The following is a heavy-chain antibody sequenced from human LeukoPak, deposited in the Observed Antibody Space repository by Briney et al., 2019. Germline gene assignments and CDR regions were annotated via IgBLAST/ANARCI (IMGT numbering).Heavy chain of an antibody. J-gene: IGHJ5*02. CDR1: GGSISSYY. D-gene: IGHD3-22*01. CDR3: ASSPNYYDSSGYKRVGNWFDP. CDR2: IYTSGST. V-gene: IGHV4-4*07. Sequence: SETLSLTCTVSGGSISSYYWSWIRQPAGKGLEWIGRIYTSGSTNYNPSLKSRVTMSVDTSKNQFSLKLSSVTAADTAVYYCASSPNYYDSSGYKRVGNWFDPWGQGTLVTVSS.